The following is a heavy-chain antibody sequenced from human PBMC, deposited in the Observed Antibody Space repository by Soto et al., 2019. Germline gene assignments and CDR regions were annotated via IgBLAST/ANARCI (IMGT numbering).Heavy chain of an antibody. V-gene: IGHV3-21*01. CDR2: ISSSSSYI. D-gene: IGHD2-8*01. Sequence: GGSLRLSCAASGFTFSSYSMNWVRQAPGKGLEWVSSISSSSSYIYYADSVKGRFTISRDNAKNSLYQQMNSLRAEDTAVYYCASSLLIGTKGGLGWSYYYMDVWGKGTTVTVSS. J-gene: IGHJ6*03. CDR1: GFTFSSYS. CDR3: ASSLLIGTKGGLGWSYYYMDV.